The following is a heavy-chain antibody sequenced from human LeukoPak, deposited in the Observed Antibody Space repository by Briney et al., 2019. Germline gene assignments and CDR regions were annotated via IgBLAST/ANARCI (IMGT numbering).Heavy chain of an antibody. J-gene: IGHJ4*02. CDR2: IYHSGSA. CDR1: GDSATSDNFY. D-gene: IGHD1-14*01. CDR3: ARAPHTSPTDYYFDF. V-gene: IGHV4-39*07. Sequence: PSETLSLTCNVSGDSATSDNFYWAWIRQPPGKGPEWIGTIYHSGSAYHNPSLKSRLTISIDTSKSQFSLRLTSVTAADTALYFCARAPHTSPTDYYFDFWAREPWSPSP.